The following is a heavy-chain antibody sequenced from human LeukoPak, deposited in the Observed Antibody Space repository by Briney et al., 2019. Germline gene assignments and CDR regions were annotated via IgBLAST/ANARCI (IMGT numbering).Heavy chain of an antibody. V-gene: IGHV4-39*01. CDR2: IYYSGSA. J-gene: IGHJ6*03. CDR1: GVSISSSINY. CDR3: ARRLLHYYYMDV. D-gene: IGHD2-21*01. Sequence: SETLSLTCTVSGVSISSSINYWAWIRQPPGKGLEWIGSIYYSGSAYYKPSLKSRVTISVDTSKNQFSLKLSSVTAADTAVYYCARRLLHYYYMDVWGKGTTVTVSS.